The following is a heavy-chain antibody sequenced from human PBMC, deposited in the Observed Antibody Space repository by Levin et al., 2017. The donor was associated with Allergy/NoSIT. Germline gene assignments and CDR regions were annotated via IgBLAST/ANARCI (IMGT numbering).Heavy chain of an antibody. CDR1: GFTFSSYE. CDR3: ARDGNWGSGGYYYYYGMDV. J-gene: IGHJ6*02. V-gene: IGHV3-48*03. Sequence: AGGSLRLSCAASGFTFSSYEMNWVRQAPGKGLEWVSYISSSGSTIYYADSVKGRFTISRDNAKNSLYLQMNSLRAEDTAVYYCARDGNWGSGGYYYYYGMDVWGQGTTVTVSS. CDR2: ISSSGSTI. D-gene: IGHD7-27*01.